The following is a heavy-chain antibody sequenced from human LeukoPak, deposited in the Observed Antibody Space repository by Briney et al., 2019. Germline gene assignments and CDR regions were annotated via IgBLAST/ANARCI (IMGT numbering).Heavy chain of an antibody. CDR3: ARDRVPGFRLWFDP. CDR1: GFTFSDYY. Sequence: KTGGSLRLSCAASGFTFSDYYMSWIRQAPGKGLEWVSYISSSGSTIYYADSVKGRFTISRDNAKNSLYLQMNSLRAEDTAVYYCARDRVPGFRLWFDPWGRGTLVTVSS. CDR2: ISSSGSTI. J-gene: IGHJ5*02. V-gene: IGHV3-11*04. D-gene: IGHD3-16*01.